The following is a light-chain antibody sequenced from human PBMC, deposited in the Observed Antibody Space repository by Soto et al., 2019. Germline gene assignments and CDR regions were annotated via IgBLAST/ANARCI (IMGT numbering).Light chain of an antibody. V-gene: IGKV3-15*01. CDR3: QQYQTWPPLT. CDR2: GAS. CDR1: RSVSSN. J-gene: IGKJ4*01. Sequence: EIVMTQSPASLSVSPGERATLSCRASRSVSSNLAWYQHKPGQAPRLLIYGASTRATAIPARFSGSGSGTEFTLTISSLQSEDFAVYYCQQYQTWPPLTFGRGTKVEIK.